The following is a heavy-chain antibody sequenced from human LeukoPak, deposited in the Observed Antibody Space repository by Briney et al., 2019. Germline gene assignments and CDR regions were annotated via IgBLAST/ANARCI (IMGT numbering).Heavy chain of an antibody. CDR1: GFTISSYS. CDR3: AKEIAAAGTPWYFDL. D-gene: IGHD6-13*01. J-gene: IGHJ2*01. CDR2: ISGSGGST. Sequence: GGSLRLSCAASGFTISSYSMSWVRQAPGKGLEWVSAISGSGGSTYYADSVKGRFTISRDNSKNTLYLQMNSLRAEDTAVYYCAKEIAAAGTPWYFDLWGRGTLVTVSS. V-gene: IGHV3-23*01.